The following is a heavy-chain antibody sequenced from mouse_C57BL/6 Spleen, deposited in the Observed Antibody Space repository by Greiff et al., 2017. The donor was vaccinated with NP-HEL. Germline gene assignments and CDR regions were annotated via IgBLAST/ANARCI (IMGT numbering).Heavy chain of an antibody. CDR2: IHPNSGST. D-gene: IGHD1-1*01. CDR1: GYTFTSYW. Sequence: QVQLKQPGAELVKPGASVKLSCKASGYTFTSYWMHWVKQRPGQGLEWIGMIHPNSGSTNYNEKFKSKATLTVDKSSSTAYMQLSSLTSEDSAVYYCARWEGYYGSGYFDVWGTGTTVTVSS. J-gene: IGHJ1*03. CDR3: ARWEGYYGSGYFDV. V-gene: IGHV1-64*01.